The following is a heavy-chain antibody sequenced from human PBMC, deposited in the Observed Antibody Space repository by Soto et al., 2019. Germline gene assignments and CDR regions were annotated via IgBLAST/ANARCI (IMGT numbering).Heavy chain of an antibody. D-gene: IGHD3-9*01. V-gene: IGHV3-7*01. Sequence: GRSLRLSCAASGFTFSSDWMSWVRQAPGKGLEWVANVKQGGSEKYYVESVKGRFTISRDNAKKSLYLQMNSLRAEDTALYYCARDRDMIMRYFEWYSDYWGEGPLVTVSS. J-gene: IGHJ4*02. CDR3: ARDRDMIMRYFEWYSDY. CDR1: GFTFSSDW. CDR2: VKQGGSEK.